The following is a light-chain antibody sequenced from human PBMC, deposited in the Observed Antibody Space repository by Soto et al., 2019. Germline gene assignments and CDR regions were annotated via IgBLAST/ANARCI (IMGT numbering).Light chain of an antibody. Sequence: QSVLTQPASVSGSPGQSITISCTGTSNDVGGYNYVSWYQQHPGKAPKLIIYDVTNRPSGVSNRFSGSKSGNTASLTLSGLQAEDEADYYCSSYTTSSTHVIFSGGTKLTVL. V-gene: IGLV2-14*01. J-gene: IGLJ2*01. CDR1: SNDVGGYNY. CDR2: DVT. CDR3: SSYTTSSTHVI.